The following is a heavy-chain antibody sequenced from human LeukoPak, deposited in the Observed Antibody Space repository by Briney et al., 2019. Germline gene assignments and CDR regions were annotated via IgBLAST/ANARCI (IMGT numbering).Heavy chain of an antibody. J-gene: IGHJ4*02. V-gene: IGHV3-53*05. Sequence: GGSLRLSCAASGFTVSSNYMSWVRQAPGKGLEWVSVIYSGGSTYYADSVKGRFTTSRDNSKNTLYLQMNSLRAEDTAVYYCAKSEGCSGGSCYTDYWGQGTLVTVSS. CDR3: AKSEGCSGGSCYTDY. CDR1: GFTVSSNY. CDR2: IYSGGST. D-gene: IGHD2-15*01.